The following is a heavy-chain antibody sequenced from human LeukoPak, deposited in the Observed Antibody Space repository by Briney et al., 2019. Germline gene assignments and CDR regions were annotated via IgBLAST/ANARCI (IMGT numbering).Heavy chain of an antibody. CDR2: IFYSGST. V-gene: IGHV4-59*01. J-gene: IGHJ6*02. Sequence: TSETLSLTCTVSGGSISSYYWSWIRQPPGKGLEWIGYIFYSGSTNYNPSLKSRVTISVDTSKNQFSLKLSSVTAADTAVYYCARDGVTDGMDVWGQGTTVIVSS. CDR1: GGSISSYY. CDR3: ARDGVTDGMDV. D-gene: IGHD5-18*01.